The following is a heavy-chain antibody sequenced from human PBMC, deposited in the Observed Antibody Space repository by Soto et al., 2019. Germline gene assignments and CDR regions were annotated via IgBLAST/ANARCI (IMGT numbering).Heavy chain of an antibody. CDR1: GYKVSTWHNFTSYW. J-gene: IGHJ1*01. V-gene: IGHV5-51*01. CDR2: IYPGDSDT. D-gene: IGHD3-16*01. Sequence: GESLKISCMGSGYKVSTWHNFTSYWIAWVRQMPGEGLEWMGIIYPGDSDTRYGPSFQGQVTISADKSINSVYLQWSSLKASDTATYYCARPTDLGYSQYWGQGILVTVSS. CDR3: ARPTDLGYSQY.